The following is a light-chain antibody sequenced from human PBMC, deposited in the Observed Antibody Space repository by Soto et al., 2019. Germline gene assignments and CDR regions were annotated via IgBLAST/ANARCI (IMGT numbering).Light chain of an antibody. CDR1: SSDVGAYNY. CDR3: SSYTSSNTLV. CDR2: EVS. Sequence: QSALTQPASVSGSPGQSITISCTGTSSDVGAYNYVSWYQPHPGKAPKLMIFEVSDRPSGVSNRVSGSKSGNTASLTISGLQAQHEVDYFCSSYTSSNTLVLGGGTKLTVL. V-gene: IGLV2-14*01. J-gene: IGLJ2*01.